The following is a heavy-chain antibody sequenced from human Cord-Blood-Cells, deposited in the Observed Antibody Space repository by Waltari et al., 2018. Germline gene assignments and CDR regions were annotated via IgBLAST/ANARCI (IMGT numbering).Heavy chain of an antibody. D-gene: IGHD1-7*01. CDR1: GGSISSGGYY. V-gene: IGHV4-31*03. Sequence: QVQLQESGQGLVKPSQTLSLTCTVSGGSISSGGYYWSWIRQHPGKGLEWIGYIYYSGSTYYNPSLKSRVTISVDTSKNQFSLKLSSVTAADTAVYYCARDRNWNYYWYFDLWGRGTLVTVSS. J-gene: IGHJ2*01. CDR3: ARDRNWNYYWYFDL. CDR2: IYYSGST.